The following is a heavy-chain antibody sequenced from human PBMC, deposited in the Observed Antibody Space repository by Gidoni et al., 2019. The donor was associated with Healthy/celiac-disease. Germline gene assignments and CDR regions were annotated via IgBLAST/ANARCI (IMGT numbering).Heavy chain of an antibody. J-gene: IGHJ4*02. D-gene: IGHD6-6*01. CDR3: ARGPRIAAAFDY. Sequence: QVQIQQWGAGLLKPSETLSLTCAVYAGSSSGYYWSWIRHPPGKGLEWIGAINHSGSTNYNPALKSRVTISVDTSKDQFSLKLSSMAAADTAVDYCARGPRIAAAFDYWGQGTLVTVSS. CDR2: INHSGST. CDR1: AGSSSGYY. V-gene: IGHV4-34*01.